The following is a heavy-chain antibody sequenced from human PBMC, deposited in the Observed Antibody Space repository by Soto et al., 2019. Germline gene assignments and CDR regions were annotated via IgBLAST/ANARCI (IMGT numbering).Heavy chain of an antibody. CDR2: ISRGGDNT. CDR1: GFTFNNYA. D-gene: IGHD3-22*01. Sequence: EVQVLESGGGLVQPGGSLRLSCAASGFTFNNYAMTWVRQAPGKGLEWVSAISRGGDNTYYADSVKGRFTISRDNSKNTLYLQMNSLRAEDTAIYYCAKDKFLESDSRGYLFDYWGQGTLVTVSS. J-gene: IGHJ4*02. V-gene: IGHV3-23*01. CDR3: AKDKFLESDSRGYLFDY.